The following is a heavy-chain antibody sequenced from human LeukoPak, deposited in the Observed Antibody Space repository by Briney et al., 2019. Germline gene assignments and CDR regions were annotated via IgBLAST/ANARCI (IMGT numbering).Heavy chain of an antibody. CDR1: VGSISSGDYY. Sequence: SETLSLTCTVSVGSISSGDYYWSWIRQPPGKGLEWIGYIYYSGSTYYNPSLKSRVTISVDTSKNQFSLKLSSVPAADTAVYYCARVIDSSGYYFSAFDIWGQGTMVTVSS. J-gene: IGHJ3*02. CDR2: IYYSGST. V-gene: IGHV4-30-4*01. D-gene: IGHD3-22*01. CDR3: ARVIDSSGYYFSAFDI.